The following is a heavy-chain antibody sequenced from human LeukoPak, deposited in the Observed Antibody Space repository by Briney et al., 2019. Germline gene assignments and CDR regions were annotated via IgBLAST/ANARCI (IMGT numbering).Heavy chain of an antibody. V-gene: IGHV1-69*06. Sequence: GASVKVSCKASGCTFSNYAISWVRQAPGQGLEWMGGIIPYFGTANYAQKFQGRVTITADKSTSTAYMELSSLRSEDTAVYYCARARLAMYTGKTGPFDYWGQGTLVTVSS. CDR2: IIPYFGTA. CDR3: ARARLAMYTGKTGPFDY. D-gene: IGHD2-2*01. J-gene: IGHJ4*02. CDR1: GCTFSNYA.